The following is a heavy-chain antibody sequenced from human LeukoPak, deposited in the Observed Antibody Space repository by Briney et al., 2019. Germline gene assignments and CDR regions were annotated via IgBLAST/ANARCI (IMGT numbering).Heavy chain of an antibody. J-gene: IGHJ4*02. D-gene: IGHD4-11*01. Sequence: KTSQTLSLTCAISGDSVSSSSAAWNWIRQSPSRGLEWLGRTYYRSKWYYAYSVSVKSRITISPDTSKNQFSLRLNSVTPEDTALYCCARERDYTIEDWGQGTLVTVSS. CDR1: GDSVSSSSAA. V-gene: IGHV6-1*01. CDR3: ARERDYTIED. CDR2: TYYRSKWYY.